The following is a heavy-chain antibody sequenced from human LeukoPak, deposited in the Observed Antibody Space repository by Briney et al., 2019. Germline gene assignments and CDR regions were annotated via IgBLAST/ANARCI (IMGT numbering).Heavy chain of an antibody. CDR3: AKGAEWEIQLPLDY. V-gene: IGHV3-9*01. CDR2: ISWNSGSI. CDR1: GFTFDDYA. Sequence: GRSLRLSCAASGFTFDDYATHWVRQAPGKGLEWVSGISWNSGSIGYADSVKGRFTISRDNAKNSLYLQMNSLRAEDTALYYCAKGAEWEIQLPLDYWGQGTLVTVSS. J-gene: IGHJ4*02. D-gene: IGHD1-26*01.